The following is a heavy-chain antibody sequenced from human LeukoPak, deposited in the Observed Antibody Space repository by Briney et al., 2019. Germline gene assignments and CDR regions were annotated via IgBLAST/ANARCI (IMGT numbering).Heavy chain of an antibody. V-gene: IGHV1-69*05. J-gene: IGHJ6*03. CDR3: ARRGSDKRGYYYMDV. Sequence: GASVKVSCKASGGTFSSYAISGVRQAPGQGLEWRGGIIPIFGTANYAQKFQGRVTITTDESTSTAYMELSSLRSEDTAVYYCARRGSDKRGYYYMDVWGKGTTVTVSS. D-gene: IGHD3-10*01. CDR2: IIPIFGTA. CDR1: GGTFSSYA.